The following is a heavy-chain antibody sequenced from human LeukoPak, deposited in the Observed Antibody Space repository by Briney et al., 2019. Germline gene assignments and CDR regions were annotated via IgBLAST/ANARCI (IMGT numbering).Heavy chain of an antibody. CDR2: MNPNSGNT. CDR1: GYTFTSCD. Sequence: GASVKVSCKASGYTFTSCDINWVRQATGQGLEWMGWMNPNSGNTGYAQKFQGRVAMTRNTSISTAYMELSSLRSEDTAVYYCAREAGHSGGSYFDYWGQGTLVTVSS. J-gene: IGHJ4*02. V-gene: IGHV1-8*01. D-gene: IGHD1-26*01. CDR3: AREAGHSGGSYFDY.